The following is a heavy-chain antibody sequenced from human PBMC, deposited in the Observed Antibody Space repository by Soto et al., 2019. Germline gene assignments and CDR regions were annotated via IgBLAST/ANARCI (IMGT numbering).Heavy chain of an antibody. D-gene: IGHD6-13*01. CDR3: ARDSSWYSSRVDYGMDV. Sequence: GVSLRLSCAASGFTFSSYGMHWVRQAPGKGLEWVAVIWYDGSNKYYADSVKGRFTISRDNSKNTLYLQMNSLRAEDTAVYYCARDSSWYSSRVDYGMDVWGQGTTVTVSS. CDR2: IWYDGSNK. CDR1: GFTFSSYG. J-gene: IGHJ6*02. V-gene: IGHV3-33*01.